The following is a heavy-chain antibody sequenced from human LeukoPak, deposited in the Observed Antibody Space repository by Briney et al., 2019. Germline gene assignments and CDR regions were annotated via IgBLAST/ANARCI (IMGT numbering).Heavy chain of an antibody. CDR3: ARGPYSYDSSGAFDI. V-gene: IGHV4-59*08. J-gene: IGHJ3*02. CDR1: GGSITSYY. CDR2: ISYFEST. Sequence: SETLSLTRNVSGGSITSYYWSWIRQPPGKGLEWIGYISYFESTNYNPSLKSRVTISLDTSKNQFSLKLSSVTAADTAVYFCARGPYSYDSSGAFDIWGQGTMVTVSS. D-gene: IGHD3-22*01.